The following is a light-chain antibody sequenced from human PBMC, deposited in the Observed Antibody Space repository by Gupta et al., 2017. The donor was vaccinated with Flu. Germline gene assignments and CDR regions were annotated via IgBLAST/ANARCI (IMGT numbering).Light chain of an antibody. CDR2: AAS. J-gene: IGKJ1*01. CDR1: QSISSY. CDR3: QQSDTVPWT. Sequence: RMTQSPSSLSASVGDSVTITCRASQSISSYLSWYQHKPGKAPKLLIYAASSLQSGVPSRFSGSGSGTDFALTISSLQPEDFATYYCQQSDTVPWTFGQGTKVEI. V-gene: IGKV1-39*01.